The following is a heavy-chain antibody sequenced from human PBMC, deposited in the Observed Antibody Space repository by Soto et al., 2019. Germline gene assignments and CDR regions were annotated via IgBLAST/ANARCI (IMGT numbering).Heavy chain of an antibody. V-gene: IGHV4-39*01. J-gene: IGHJ6*02. CDR2: FYYSGST. Sequence: SSETLSLTCTVSGGSISSGTYSWGWIRQPPGKGLEWIGTFYYSGSTYYNPSLKSRVTISVDTSKNQFSLKVSSVTAADTAVYYCARLGGYCTTSCYGYYAMDVWGQGTTVTVS. D-gene: IGHD2-8*01. CDR3: ARLGGYCTTSCYGYYAMDV. CDR1: GGSISSGTYS.